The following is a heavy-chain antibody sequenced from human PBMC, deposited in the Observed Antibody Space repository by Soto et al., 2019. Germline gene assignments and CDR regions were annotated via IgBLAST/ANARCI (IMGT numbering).Heavy chain of an antibody. CDR3: ARAHSSSWYEGPFDY. CDR2: ISSSSSYI. CDR1: GFTFSSYS. Sequence: PGGSLRLSCAASGFTFSSYSMNWVRQASGKGLEWVSSISSSSSYIYYADSVKGRFTISRDNAKNSLYQQMNSLRAEDTAVYYCARAHSSSWYEGPFDYWGQGTLVTVSS. J-gene: IGHJ4*02. D-gene: IGHD6-13*01. V-gene: IGHV3-21*01.